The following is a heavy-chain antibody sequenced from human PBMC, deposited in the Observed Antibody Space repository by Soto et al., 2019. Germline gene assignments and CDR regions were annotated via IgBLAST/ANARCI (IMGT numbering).Heavy chain of an antibody. CDR1: GFTFSSYS. D-gene: IGHD2-2*01. J-gene: IGHJ4*02. V-gene: IGHV3-21*01. CDR2: ISSSSSYI. Sequence: EVQLVESGGGLVKPGGSLRLSCAASGFTFSSYSMNWVRQAPGKGLEWVSSISSSSSYIYYADSVKGRFTISRDNAKNSLYPHMNSLRAEDSAVYYCASGLVVVPAAADYWGQGTLVTVSS. CDR3: ASGLVVVPAAADY.